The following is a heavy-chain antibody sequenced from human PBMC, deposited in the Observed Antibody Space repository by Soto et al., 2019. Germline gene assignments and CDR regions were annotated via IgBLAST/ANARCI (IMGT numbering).Heavy chain of an antibody. D-gene: IGHD4-4*01. CDR3: ARVPTTVTTPGMDV. Sequence: GGSLRLSCAASGFTFSSYWMHWVRQAPGEGLMWVSRINPDGSTTSYADSVKGRFTISRDNAKNTLYLQMNSLRVEDTAVYYCARVPTTVTTPGMDVWGQGTTVTVSS. CDR2: INPDGSTT. V-gene: IGHV3-74*01. CDR1: GFTFSSYW. J-gene: IGHJ6*02.